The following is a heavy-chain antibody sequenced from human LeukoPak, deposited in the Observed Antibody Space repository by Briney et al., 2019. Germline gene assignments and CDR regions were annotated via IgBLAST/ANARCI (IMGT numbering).Heavy chain of an antibody. Sequence: PSETLSLTCAVYGGSFSGYYWSWIRQPPGKGLEWIGEINHSGSTNYNPSLKSRVTISVDTSKNQFSLKLSSVTAADTAVYYCARRTLGRSNWFDPWGQGTLVTVSS. D-gene: IGHD1-7*01. J-gene: IGHJ5*02. CDR3: ARRTLGRSNWFDP. CDR1: GGSFSGYY. CDR2: INHSGST. V-gene: IGHV4-34*01.